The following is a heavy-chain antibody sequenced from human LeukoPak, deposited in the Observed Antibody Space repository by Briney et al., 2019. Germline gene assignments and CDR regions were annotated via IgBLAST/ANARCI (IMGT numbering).Heavy chain of an antibody. CDR1: GGSISSYY. Sequence: TSETLSLTCTVSGGSISSYYWSWIRQPPGKGPEWIGYIYYSGSTNYNPSLKSRVTISVDTSKNQFSLNLKPVTAADTAVYYCARGKGYFDYWGQGTLVTVSS. J-gene: IGHJ4*02. V-gene: IGHV4-59*01. CDR3: ARGKGYFDY. CDR2: IYYSGST.